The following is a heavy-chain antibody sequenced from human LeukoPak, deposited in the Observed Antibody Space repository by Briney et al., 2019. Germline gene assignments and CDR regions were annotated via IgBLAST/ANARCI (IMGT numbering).Heavy chain of an antibody. D-gene: IGHD1-26*01. Sequence: GGSLRLSCAASGFTFSSYAMSWVRQAPGKGLEWASGISGSGGSTDYADSVKGRFTISRDNSKNTLYLQMNSLRAEDTAVYYCAKDKIVGAIFRFDYWGQGTLVTVSS. J-gene: IGHJ4*02. V-gene: IGHV3-23*01. CDR2: ISGSGGST. CDR3: AKDKIVGAIFRFDY. CDR1: GFTFSSYA.